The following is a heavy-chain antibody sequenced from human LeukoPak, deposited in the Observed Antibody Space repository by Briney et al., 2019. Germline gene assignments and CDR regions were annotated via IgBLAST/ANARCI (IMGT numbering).Heavy chain of an antibody. J-gene: IGHJ3*02. D-gene: IGHD1-14*01. CDR3: AAGPIDQPAHAFDI. Sequence: GGSLRLSCAASGFTFSSYAMSWVRQAPGKGLEWASAISGSGGSTYYADSVKGRFTISRDNSKNTLYLQMNSLRAEDTAVYYCAAGPIDQPAHAFDIWGQGTMVTVSS. CDR1: GFTFSSYA. V-gene: IGHV3-23*01. CDR2: ISGSGGST.